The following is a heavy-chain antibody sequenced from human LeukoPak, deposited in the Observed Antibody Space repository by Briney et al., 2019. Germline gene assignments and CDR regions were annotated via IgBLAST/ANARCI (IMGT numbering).Heavy chain of an antibody. D-gene: IGHD3-22*01. CDR2: IYYSGST. V-gene: IGHV4-39*07. CDR1: GGSISSSSYY. CDR3: AREAYDSSGLLGNDAFDI. Sequence: SETLSLTCTVSGGSISSSSYYWGWIRQPPGKGLEWIGSIYYSGSTYYNPSLKSRVTISVDTSKNQFSLKLSSVTAADTAVYYCAREAYDSSGLLGNDAFDIWGQGTMVTVSS. J-gene: IGHJ3*02.